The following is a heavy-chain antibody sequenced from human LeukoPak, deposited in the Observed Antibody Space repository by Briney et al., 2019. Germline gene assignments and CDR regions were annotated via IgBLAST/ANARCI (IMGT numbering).Heavy chain of an antibody. CDR1: GFTFSSYN. J-gene: IGHJ3*02. CDR2: ISSLSDM. D-gene: IGHD1-26*01. Sequence: KPGGSLRLPCAASGFTFSSYNMNWVRQAPGKGLEWVSSISSLSDMFYADSVKGRFTTSRDNAKNALYLQMDSLGAEDTAVYYCARDPQDGAFDIWGQGTLVTVSS. CDR3: ARDPQDGAFDI. V-gene: IGHV3-21*01.